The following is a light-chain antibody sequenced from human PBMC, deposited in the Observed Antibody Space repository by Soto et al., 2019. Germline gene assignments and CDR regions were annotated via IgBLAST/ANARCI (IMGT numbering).Light chain of an antibody. J-gene: IGKJ4*01. CDR3: QYQGS. CDR1: QSVSRRY. V-gene: IGKV3-20*01. Sequence: IVLTQSPDTLSLSPGQRATLSCRASQSVSRRYLAWYQQKPGQAPMLLIYDVSERASDIPDRFSGSGSGTDLTLTINRLVPEDVAVYYCQYQGSFGGGTKVEIK. CDR2: DVS.